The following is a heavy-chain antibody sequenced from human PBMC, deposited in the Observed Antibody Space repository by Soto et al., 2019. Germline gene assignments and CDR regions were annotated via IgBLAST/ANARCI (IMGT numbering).Heavy chain of an antibody. Sequence: GGSLRLSCAASGFSFSTYGMHWVRQAPGKGLEWVAVIWSDENTKYYVDSVKGRFSISRDNSKNTLYLQMSSLRAEDTAVYYCTRALGYYYDAWGQGTLVTVSS. CDR3: TRALGYYYDA. CDR2: IWSDENTK. J-gene: IGHJ4*02. CDR1: GFSFSTYG. V-gene: IGHV3-33*01. D-gene: IGHD3-22*01.